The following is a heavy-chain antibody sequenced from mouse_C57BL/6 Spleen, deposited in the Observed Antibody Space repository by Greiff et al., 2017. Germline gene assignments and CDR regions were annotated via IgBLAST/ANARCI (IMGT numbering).Heavy chain of an antibody. CDR1: GYTFTDYE. Sequence: ESGAELVRPGASVTLSCKASGYTFTDYEMHWVKQTPVHGLEWIGAIDPETGGTAYNQKFKGKAILTADKSSSTAYMELRSLTSEDSAVYYCTEYYDWFAYWGQGTLVTVSA. J-gene: IGHJ3*01. CDR2: IDPETGGT. D-gene: IGHD1-1*01. V-gene: IGHV1-15*01. CDR3: TEYYDWFAY.